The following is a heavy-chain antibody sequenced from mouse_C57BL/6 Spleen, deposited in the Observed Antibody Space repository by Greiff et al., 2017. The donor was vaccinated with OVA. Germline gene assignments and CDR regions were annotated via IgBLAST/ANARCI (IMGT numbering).Heavy chain of an antibody. V-gene: IGHV5-6*02. CDR1: GFTFSSYG. J-gene: IGHJ2*01. CDR2: ISSGGSYT. D-gene: IGHD2-1*01. CDR3: ARTGKLLFDY. Sequence: VKLVESGGDLVKPGGSLKLSCAASGFTFSSYGMSWVRQTPDKRLEWVATISSGGSYTYYPDSVKGRFTISRDNAKNTLYLQMSSLKSEDTAMYYCARTGKLLFDYWGQGTTLTVSS.